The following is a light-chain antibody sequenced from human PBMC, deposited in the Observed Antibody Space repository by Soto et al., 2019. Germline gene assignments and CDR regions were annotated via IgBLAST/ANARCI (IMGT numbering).Light chain of an antibody. V-gene: IGKV3D-20*02. Sequence: TQSPGTLSLSPGERATLSCRASQSVSTNQLAWYQQKPGQAPRLLIYDASNRATGIPARFSGSGSGTDFTLTISRLETEDFAVYECQQRSNWQVTFGQGTRLEIK. J-gene: IGKJ5*01. CDR3: QQRSNWQVT. CDR1: QSVSTNQ. CDR2: DAS.